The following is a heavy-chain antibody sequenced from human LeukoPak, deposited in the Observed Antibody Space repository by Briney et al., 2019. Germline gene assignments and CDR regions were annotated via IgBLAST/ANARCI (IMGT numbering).Heavy chain of an antibody. CDR1: GGTFSSYT. D-gene: IGHD2-2*01. Sequence: SVKVSCKASGGTFSSYTISWVGQAPGQGLEWMGRIIPILGIANYAQKFQGRVTITADKSTSTAYMELSSLRSEDTAVYYCASPRALYCSSTSCQTANGAFDIWGQGTMVTVSS. CDR2: IIPILGIA. CDR3: ASPRALYCSSTSCQTANGAFDI. V-gene: IGHV1-69*02. J-gene: IGHJ3*02.